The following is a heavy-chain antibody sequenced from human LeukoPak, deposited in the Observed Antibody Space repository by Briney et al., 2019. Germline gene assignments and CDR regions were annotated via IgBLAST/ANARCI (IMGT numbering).Heavy chain of an antibody. CDR1: GFTFSSYA. V-gene: IGHV3-23*01. CDR2: ISGSGGST. Sequence: QAGGSLRLSCAASGFTFSSYAMSWVRQAPGKGLEWVSAISGSGGSTYYADSVKGRFTTSRDNSKNTLYLQMNSLRAEDTAVYYCAKGGPAGSCFDYWGQGTLVTVSS. CDR3: AKGGPAGSCFDY. J-gene: IGHJ4*02. D-gene: IGHD2-2*01.